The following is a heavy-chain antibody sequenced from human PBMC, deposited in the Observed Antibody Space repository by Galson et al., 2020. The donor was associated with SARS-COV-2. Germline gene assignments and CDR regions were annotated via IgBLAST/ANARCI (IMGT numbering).Heavy chain of an antibody. Sequence: GESLKISCAASGFTFSNYAMTWVRQAPGKGLEWVSAIDGSGGSTYYADSVKGRFTISRHSSKNTMFLEMNSLSAEDTAIYYCAKVGSKYLQGIDYWGQGTLVTVSS. J-gene: IGHJ4*02. CDR2: IDGSGGST. CDR1: GFTFSNYA. V-gene: IGHV3-23*01. D-gene: IGHD3-10*01. CDR3: AKVGSKYLQGIDY.